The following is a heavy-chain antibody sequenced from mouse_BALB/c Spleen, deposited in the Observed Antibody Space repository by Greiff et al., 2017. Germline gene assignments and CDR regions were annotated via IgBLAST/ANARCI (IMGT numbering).Heavy chain of an antibody. D-gene: IGHD4-1*01. CDR2: ISSGSSTI. V-gene: IGHV5-17*02. CDR3: ARANSVDY. J-gene: IGHJ2*01. Sequence: EVKLVESGGGLVQPGGSRKLSCAASGFTFSSFGMHWVRQAPEKGLEWVAYISSGSSTIYYADTVKGRFTISRDNPKNTLFLQMTSLRSEDTAMYYCARANSVDYWGQGTTLTVSS. CDR1: GFTFSSFG.